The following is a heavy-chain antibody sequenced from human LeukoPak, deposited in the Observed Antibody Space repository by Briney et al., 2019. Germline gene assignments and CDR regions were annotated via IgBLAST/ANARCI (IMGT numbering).Heavy chain of an antibody. Sequence: SETLSLTCTVSGGSVSSGSYYWSWLRQPPGKGLEWIGYIYYSGSTNYNPSLKSRVTISVDTSKNQFSLKLSSVTAADTAVYYCAREGPMGDIDYWGQGTLVTVSS. D-gene: IGHD3-16*01. V-gene: IGHV4-61*01. J-gene: IGHJ4*02. CDR1: GGSVSSGSYY. CDR2: IYYSGST. CDR3: AREGPMGDIDY.